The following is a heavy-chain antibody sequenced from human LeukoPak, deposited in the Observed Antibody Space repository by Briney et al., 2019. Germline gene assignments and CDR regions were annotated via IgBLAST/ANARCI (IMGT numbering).Heavy chain of an antibody. Sequence: PSETLSLTCTVSGGSISSYYWSWIRQPAGKGLEWIGRIYTSGSTNYNPSLKSRVTMSVDTSKNQFSLKLSSVTAADTAVYYCARDGIVVTMEYYYYGMDVWGQGTTVTVSS. V-gene: IGHV4-4*07. J-gene: IGHJ6*02. D-gene: IGHD5-12*01. CDR2: IYTSGST. CDR3: ARDGIVVTMEYYYYGMDV. CDR1: GGSISSYY.